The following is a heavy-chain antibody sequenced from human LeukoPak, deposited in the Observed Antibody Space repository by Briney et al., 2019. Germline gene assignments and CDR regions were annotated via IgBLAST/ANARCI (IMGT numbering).Heavy chain of an antibody. D-gene: IGHD3-22*01. Sequence: ASVKVSCKASGYTFTSYGISWVRQAPGQGLEWMGWISAYNGNTNYAQKLQGRVTMTTDTSTSTAYMELRSLRSDDTAVYYCARDRPYYYDSSGYLYDAFDIWGQGTMVTVSP. CDR3: ARDRPYYYDSSGYLYDAFDI. J-gene: IGHJ3*02. CDR1: GYTFTSYG. V-gene: IGHV1-18*01. CDR2: ISAYNGNT.